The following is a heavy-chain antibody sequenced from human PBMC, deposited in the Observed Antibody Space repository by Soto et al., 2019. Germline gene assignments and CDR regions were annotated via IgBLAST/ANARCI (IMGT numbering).Heavy chain of an antibody. CDR1: GFTVSNNY. CDR3: ARDRRDFWSGALDY. Sequence: EVQLVETGGGLIQPGGSLRLSCAASGFTVSNNYMSWVRQAPGKGLEWVSVIYSGGTTYYAGSVKGRFTISRDNSKNTVYLQMNSPRAEDTAVYYCARDRRDFWSGALDYWGQGTLVTVSS. J-gene: IGHJ4*02. V-gene: IGHV3-53*02. CDR2: IYSGGTT. D-gene: IGHD3-3*01.